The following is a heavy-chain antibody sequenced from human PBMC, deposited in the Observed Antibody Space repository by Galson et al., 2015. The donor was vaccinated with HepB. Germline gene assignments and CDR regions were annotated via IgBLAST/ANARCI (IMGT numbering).Heavy chain of an antibody. CDR3: VRALGGSYFYGMDV. CDR1: GGSISSSSSY. V-gene: IGHV4-39*01. J-gene: IGHJ6*02. Sequence: SETLSLTCTVSGGSISSSSSYWAWIRQSPGKGLEWIGNVHSSGVTYYNPSLNNRVTVSGDTAKNQFSLRVRSVTAADTAVYYCVRALGGSYFYGMDVWGQGTTVIVSS. CDR2: VHSSGVT.